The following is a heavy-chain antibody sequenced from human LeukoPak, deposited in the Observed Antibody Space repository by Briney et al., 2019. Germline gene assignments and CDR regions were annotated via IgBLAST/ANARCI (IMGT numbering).Heavy chain of an antibody. CDR1: GFSFSNAW. J-gene: IGHJ4*02. CDR3: TTYTVGATTSHFDH. D-gene: IGHD1-26*01. Sequence: PGGSLRLSCAASGFSFSNAWMSWVRQAPGMGLEWVGRIESKSDGGTPDYAAPAKGRFTISRDDSKNTVYLQMNSLKTEDTAVYYCTTYTVGATTSHFDHWGQGTLVTV. V-gene: IGHV3-15*04. CDR2: IESKSDGGTP.